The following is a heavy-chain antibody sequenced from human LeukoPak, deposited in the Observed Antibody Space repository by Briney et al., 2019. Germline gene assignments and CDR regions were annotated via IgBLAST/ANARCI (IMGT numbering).Heavy chain of an antibody. CDR2: ICGSGGST. CDR1: GFTFSSYA. Sequence: GGSLRLSCAVSGFTFSSYARSWVRQAPGKGLEWVSAICGSGGSTYYADSVKGRSTISSDNSKNTLYLQMNSLRAEDTAVYYCANGNRCTSPNCLGYYYFYMDVWGKGTTVTVSS. D-gene: IGHD2-8*01. J-gene: IGHJ6*03. CDR3: ANGNRCTSPNCLGYYYFYMDV. V-gene: IGHV3-23*01.